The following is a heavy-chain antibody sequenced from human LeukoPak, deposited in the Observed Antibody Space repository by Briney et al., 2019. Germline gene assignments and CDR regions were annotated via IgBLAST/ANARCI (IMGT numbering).Heavy chain of an antibody. D-gene: IGHD3-10*01. Sequence: SGPTLVNPTQTLTLTCTFSGFSLTTSGVAMAWIRQPPGKALEWLGIVYSNDDKRYSPSLKSRLTITKDTSKNQVVLTMTNMDPVDTATYFCAHRRSTFVRGWFDPWGQGTLVTVSP. CDR2: VYSNDDK. CDR3: AHRRSTFVRGWFDP. CDR1: GFSLTTSGVA. V-gene: IGHV2-5*01. J-gene: IGHJ5*02.